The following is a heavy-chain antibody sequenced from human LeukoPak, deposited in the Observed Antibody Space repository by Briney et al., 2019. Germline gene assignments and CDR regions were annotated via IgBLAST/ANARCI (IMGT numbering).Heavy chain of an antibody. D-gene: IGHD3-9*01. Sequence: ASVKVSCKVSGYTLTELSMHWVRQAPGKGLEWMGGFDPEDGETIYAQKFQGRVTMTEDTSTDTAYMELSSLRSEDTAVYYCATGASILTGYYFDYWGQGTLVTVSS. CDR2: FDPEDGET. V-gene: IGHV1-24*01. J-gene: IGHJ4*02. CDR1: GYTLTELS. CDR3: ATGASILTGYYFDY.